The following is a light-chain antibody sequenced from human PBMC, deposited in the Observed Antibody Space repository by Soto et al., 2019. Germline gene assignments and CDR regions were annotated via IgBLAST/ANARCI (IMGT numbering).Light chain of an antibody. J-gene: IGLJ2*01. CDR2: DVT. CDR3: SSYSNTSPVV. V-gene: IGLV2-14*01. Sequence: QSALTQPASVSGSPGQSITISCTGTSSDVGGYNYVSWYQQHPGKAPKLILYDVTNRPSGVSNRFSGSKSGNTASLTISGLQAEDEADYYCSSYSNTSPVVFGGGTKVTVL. CDR1: SSDVGGYNY.